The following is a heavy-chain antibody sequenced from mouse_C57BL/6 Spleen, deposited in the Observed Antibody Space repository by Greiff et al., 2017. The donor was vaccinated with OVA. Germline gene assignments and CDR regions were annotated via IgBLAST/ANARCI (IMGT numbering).Heavy chain of an antibody. J-gene: IGHJ4*01. CDR2: IDPSDSYT. CDR3: ASYGNYEAYAMDY. Sequence: VQLQQPGAELVRPGTSVKLSCKASGYTFTSYWMHWVKQRPGQGLEWIGVIDPSDSYTNYNQKFKGKATLTVDTSSSTAYMQLSSLTSEDSAVYYCASYGNYEAYAMDYWGQGTSVTVSS. V-gene: IGHV1-59*01. D-gene: IGHD2-1*01. CDR1: GYTFTSYW.